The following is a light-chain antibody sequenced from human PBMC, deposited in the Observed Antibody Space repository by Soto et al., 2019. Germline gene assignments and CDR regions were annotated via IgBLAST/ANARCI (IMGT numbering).Light chain of an antibody. CDR1: SSNIGTNV. CDR2: SNN. CDR3: AAWDDSLKGPV. J-gene: IGLJ2*01. Sequence: QSVLTQPPSASGTPGQRVTISCSGSSSNIGTNVVNWYQQLPGTAPKFVIYSNNQRPSGVPDRFSGSKSGTSASLAISGLQSEDEAHYYCAAWDDSLKGPVFGGGTKLTVL. V-gene: IGLV1-44*01.